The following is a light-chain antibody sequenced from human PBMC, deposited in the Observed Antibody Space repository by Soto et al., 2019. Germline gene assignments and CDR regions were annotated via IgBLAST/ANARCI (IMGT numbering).Light chain of an antibody. CDR2: LGS. J-gene: IGKJ4*01. CDR1: QSLLHSSGYNH. Sequence: DIVMTQSPLSLPVTPGEPASISCRSSQSLLHSSGYNHLDWYLQKPGQSPQLLIHLGSNRASGVPDRFSGSGSGTHFTLKISRVEAEDVGLYYCMQALQPPVTFGGGTKVEIK. CDR3: MQALQPPVT. V-gene: IGKV2-28*01.